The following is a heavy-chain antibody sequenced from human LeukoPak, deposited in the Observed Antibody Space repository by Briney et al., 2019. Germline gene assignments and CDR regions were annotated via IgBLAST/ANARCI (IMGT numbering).Heavy chain of an antibody. CDR3: ARGIYEDIVVVPAAMQAYYYYYYMDV. CDR2: IIPIFGTA. Sequence: SVKVSCKASGGTFSSYAISWVRQAPGQGLEWMGGIIPIFGTANYAQKFQGRVTITTDESTSTSYMELSSVRSEDTAVYYCARGIYEDIVVVPAAMQAYYYYYYMDVWGKGTTVTVSS. D-gene: IGHD2-2*01. V-gene: IGHV1-69*05. CDR1: GGTFSSYA. J-gene: IGHJ6*03.